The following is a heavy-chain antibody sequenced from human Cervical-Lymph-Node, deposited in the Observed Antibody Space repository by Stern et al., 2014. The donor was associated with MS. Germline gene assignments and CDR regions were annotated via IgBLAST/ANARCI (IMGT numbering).Heavy chain of an antibody. CDR1: GFSLSADGVG. V-gene: IGHV2-5*02. D-gene: IGHD1-7*01. CDR2: LYWDDDD. J-gene: IGHJ6*02. Sequence: QVTLKESGPSLVRPTQTVTLTCTVSGFSLSADGVGVGWIRQAPGKALEWLALLYWDDDDRYSQSLKDRLTIKKDTSKNQVVLTMTDMDPGDTGTYYCAHSFGSVSGTYSGMDVWGQGTTVTVSS. CDR3: AHSFGSVSGTYSGMDV.